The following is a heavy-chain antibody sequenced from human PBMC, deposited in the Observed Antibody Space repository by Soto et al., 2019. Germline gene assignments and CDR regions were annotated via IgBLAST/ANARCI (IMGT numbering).Heavy chain of an antibody. J-gene: IGHJ3*02. CDR2: MTPHSGNT. Sequence: RASVKVSCKASGYTFTSYDINWVRQATGQGLERMGWMTPHSGNTGYAQKFQGRVTMTRNTSISTAYMELSSLRSEDTAVYYGARGRRRAFDIWGQGTMVTVSS. CDR3: ARGRRRAFDI. CDR1: GYTFTSYD. V-gene: IGHV1-8*01.